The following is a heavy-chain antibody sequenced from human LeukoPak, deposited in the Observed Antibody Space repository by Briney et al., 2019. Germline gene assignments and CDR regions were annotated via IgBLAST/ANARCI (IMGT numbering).Heavy chain of an antibody. V-gene: IGHV3-7*01. Sequence: PGGSLRLSCVASGFNFSNYWMSWVRQAPGKGLEWGANIKKDGGDKYYADSVKGRLTISRDNTKNSLYLQVNSLRVEDTAIYYCARGLWYYWGQGTLVTVSS. CDR3: ARGLWYY. CDR2: IKKDGGDK. D-gene: IGHD3-10*01. CDR1: GFNFSNYW. J-gene: IGHJ4*02.